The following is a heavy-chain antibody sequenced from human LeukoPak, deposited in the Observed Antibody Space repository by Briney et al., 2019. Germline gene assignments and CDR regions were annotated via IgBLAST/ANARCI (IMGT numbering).Heavy chain of an antibody. CDR1: GFTFNSYW. V-gene: IGHV3-7*05. J-gene: IGHJ5*01. Sequence: TGGSLRLSCAASGFTFNSYWMSWVRQAPGKGLEWVANIKEDGSRKEYVGSVKGRFTISRDNAKSSLYLEMNSLRAEDTAVYYCATYCTSGNCYLPTWSWGHGTLVTVSS. CDR2: IKEDGSRK. D-gene: IGHD2-8*01. CDR3: ATYCTSGNCYLPTWS.